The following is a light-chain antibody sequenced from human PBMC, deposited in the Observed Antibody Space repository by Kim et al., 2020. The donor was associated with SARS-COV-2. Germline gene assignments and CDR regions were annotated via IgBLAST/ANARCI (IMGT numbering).Light chain of an antibody. CDR1: QGISNY. CDR3: QKYNSAPLT. V-gene: IGKV1-27*01. J-gene: IGKJ4*01. CDR2: AAS. Sequence: ASIGNRVTLTFRARQGISNYLPWYQQKPGKVPKLLIYAASTLQSGGPSRFSGSGSGTDFTLTISSLQPEDVATYYCQKYNSAPLTFGGGTKVDIK.